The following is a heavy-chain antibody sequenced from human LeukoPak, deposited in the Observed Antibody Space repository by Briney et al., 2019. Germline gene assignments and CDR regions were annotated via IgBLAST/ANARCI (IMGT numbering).Heavy chain of an antibody. Sequence: GGSLRLSCAASGFTFSSYSMNWVRQAPGKGLKWASYISSSSSVIYHADSVKGRFTISRDNAKNSLYLQMNSLRAEDTAVYYCARTGYSSSSIGYWGPGTLVTVSS. CDR2: ISSSSSVI. D-gene: IGHD6-13*01. CDR3: ARTGYSSSSIGY. CDR1: GFTFSSYS. V-gene: IGHV3-48*01. J-gene: IGHJ4*02.